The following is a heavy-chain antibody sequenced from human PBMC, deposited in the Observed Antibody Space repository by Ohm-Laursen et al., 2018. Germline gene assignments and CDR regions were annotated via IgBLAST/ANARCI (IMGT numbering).Heavy chain of an antibody. CDR3: AADSHYYDSSLDY. V-gene: IGHV1-58*01. D-gene: IGHD3-22*01. CDR2: IVVGSGNT. J-gene: IGHJ4*02. Sequence: SVKASCQASGFTFTSSAVQWVRQARGQRLEWIGWIVVGSGNTNYAQKFQERVTITRDMSTSTVYMELSSLRSEDTAVYYCAADSHYYDSSLDYWGQGTLVTVSS. CDR1: GFTFTSSA.